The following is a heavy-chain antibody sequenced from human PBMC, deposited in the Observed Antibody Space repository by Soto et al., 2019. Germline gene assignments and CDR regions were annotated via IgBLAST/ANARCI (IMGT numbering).Heavy chain of an antibody. V-gene: IGHV3-73*01. J-gene: IGHJ4*02. D-gene: IGHD6-13*01. CDR2: IRSKANSYAT. CDR1: GFTFSGSA. CDR3: TRHEPIAAAIDDY. Sequence: GGSLRLSCAAAGFTFSGSAMHWVRQASGKGLEWVGRIRSKANSYATAYAASVKGRFTISRDDSKNTAYLQMNSLKTEDTAVYYCTRHEPIAAAIDDYWGQGTLVTVSS.